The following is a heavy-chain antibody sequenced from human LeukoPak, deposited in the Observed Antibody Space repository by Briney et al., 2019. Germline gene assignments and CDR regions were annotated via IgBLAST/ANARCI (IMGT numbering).Heavy chain of an antibody. CDR3: ARDGPYCSGGSCYLDY. Sequence: GGSLRLSCAASGFTFSSNGMNWVRQAPGKGLEWVSYISATGGTIYYADSVKGRFTISRDTSKNTLYLQMNSLRAEDTAVYYCARDGPYCSGGSCYLDYWGQGTLVTVSS. CDR2: ISATGGTI. J-gene: IGHJ4*02. V-gene: IGHV3-48*01. CDR1: GFTFSSNG. D-gene: IGHD2-15*01.